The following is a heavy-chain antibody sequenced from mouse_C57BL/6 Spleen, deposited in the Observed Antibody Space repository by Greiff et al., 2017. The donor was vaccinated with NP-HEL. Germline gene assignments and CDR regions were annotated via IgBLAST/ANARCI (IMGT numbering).Heavy chain of an antibody. CDR2: INPNNGGT. CDR1: GYTFTDYY. Sequence: VQLQQSGPELVKPGASVKISCKASGYTFTDYYMNWVKQSHGKSLEWIGDINPNNGGTSYNQKFKGKATLTVDKSSSTAYMELRSLTSEDSAVYYCARYGSSPGYYAMDYWGQGTSVTVSS. V-gene: IGHV1-26*01. CDR3: ARYGSSPGYYAMDY. J-gene: IGHJ4*01. D-gene: IGHD1-1*01.